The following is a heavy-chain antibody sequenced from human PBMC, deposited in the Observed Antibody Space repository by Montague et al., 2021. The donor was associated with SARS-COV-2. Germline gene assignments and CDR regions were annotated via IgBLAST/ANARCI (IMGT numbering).Heavy chain of an antibody. CDR1: GGSITNVF. CDR2: IHSSGST. CDR3: ATTPGRFGEFHFDY. J-gene: IGHJ4*02. Sequence: SETLSLTCTVSGGSITNVFWNWIRQPPGKGLEWLGYIHSSGSTNYNPSLKSRVTISVDTSKSQFSLKLGSVTAADTAVYYCATTPGRFGEFHFDYWGQGTLVTVSS. V-gene: IGHV4-59*01. D-gene: IGHD3-10*01.